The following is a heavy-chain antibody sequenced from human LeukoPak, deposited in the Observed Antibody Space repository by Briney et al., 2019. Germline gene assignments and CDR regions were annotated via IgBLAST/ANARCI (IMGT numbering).Heavy chain of an antibody. D-gene: IGHD5-12*01. Sequence: PGGSLRLSCAASGFTFSGYAMHWVRQAPGKGLEYVSAISSNGGRTYYANSVKGRFTISRDNSKNTLYLQMGSLRAEDMAVYYCAREGVEWLRGSMDVWGQGTTVTVSS. V-gene: IGHV3-64*01. J-gene: IGHJ6*02. CDR2: ISSNGGRT. CDR1: GFTFSGYA. CDR3: AREGVEWLRGSMDV.